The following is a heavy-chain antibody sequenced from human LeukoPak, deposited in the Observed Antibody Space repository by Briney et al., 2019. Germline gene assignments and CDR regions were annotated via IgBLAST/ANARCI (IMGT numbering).Heavy chain of an antibody. D-gene: IGHD3-22*01. J-gene: IGHJ3*01. CDR3: ASLTMMTY. CDR2: IYYSGST. CDR1: GGSISSYY. Sequence: PSETLSVTCTVSGGSISSYYWSWIRQPPGKGLEWIGYIYYSGSTNYNPSLKSRVTISVDTSKNQFSLKLSSVTAADTAVYYCASLTMMTYWGQGTMVTVSS. V-gene: IGHV4-59*01.